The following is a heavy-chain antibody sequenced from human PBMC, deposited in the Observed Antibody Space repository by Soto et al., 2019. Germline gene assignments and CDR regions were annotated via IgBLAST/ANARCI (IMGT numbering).Heavy chain of an antibody. V-gene: IGHV3-53*01. Sequence: EVQLVESGGGLIQPGGSLRLSCAASGFTVSSNYMSWVRQAPGKGLEWVSVTYSGGSTYYADSVKGRFTISRDNSKNTLYLQMNSLRAEDTAVYYCARDRRTIFGPSPPYGMDVWGQGTTVTVSS. CDR2: TYSGGST. CDR1: GFTVSSNY. D-gene: IGHD3-3*01. J-gene: IGHJ6*02. CDR3: ARDRRTIFGPSPPYGMDV.